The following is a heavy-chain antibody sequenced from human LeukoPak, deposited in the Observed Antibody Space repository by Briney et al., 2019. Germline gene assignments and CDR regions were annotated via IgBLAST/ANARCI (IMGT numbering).Heavy chain of an antibody. CDR1: GGSISNSNYF. V-gene: IGHV4-39*02. CDR2: IYYSGST. CDR3: ATEDVVIPTAAQRPLDY. Sequence: PSETLSLTCTVSGGSISNSNYFWGWVRQPPGKGLEWIGSIYYSGSTYYNPSLKSRVTISIDTSKNHISLKLSSVTAADTAFYYCATEDVVIPTAAQRPLDYWGQGTLVTVSS. D-gene: IGHD2-2*01. J-gene: IGHJ4*02.